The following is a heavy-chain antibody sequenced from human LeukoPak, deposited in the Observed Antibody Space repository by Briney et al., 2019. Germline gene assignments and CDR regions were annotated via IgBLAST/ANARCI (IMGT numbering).Heavy chain of an antibody. CDR3: ARAVLKIRKYSYGYEDY. CDR2: INHSGSS. J-gene: IGHJ4*02. V-gene: IGHV4-34*01. D-gene: IGHD5-18*01. CDR1: GGSFSGYY. Sequence: PSETLSLTCAVYGGSFSGYYWSWIRQPPGKGLEWSGEINHSGSSNYNPSLKSRVPISLDTSNNQFSLKLSSVTPSDTAVYYCARAVLKIRKYSYGYEDYWGQGTLVTVSS.